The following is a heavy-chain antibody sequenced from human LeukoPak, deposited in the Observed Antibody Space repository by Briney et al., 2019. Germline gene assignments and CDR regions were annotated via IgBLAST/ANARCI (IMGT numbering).Heavy chain of an antibody. CDR1: GFTFSSYA. J-gene: IGHJ4*02. V-gene: IGHV3-30*01. CDR3: ARDPDSSAYFDY. CDR2: ISYDGSNK. D-gene: IGHD3-10*01. Sequence: PGRSLRLSCAASGFTFSSYAMHWVRQAPGKGLEWVAVISYDGSNKYYADSVKGRFTISRDNSKNTLYLQMNSLRAEDTAVYYCARDPDSSAYFDYWGQGTLVTVSS.